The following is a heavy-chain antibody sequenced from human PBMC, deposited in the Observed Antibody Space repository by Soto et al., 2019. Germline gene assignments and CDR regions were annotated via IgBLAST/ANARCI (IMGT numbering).Heavy chain of an antibody. CDR1: GGSFSGYY. CDR3: ARGSIGGYSYGSHWFDP. CDR2: INHSGST. V-gene: IGHV4-34*01. D-gene: IGHD5-18*01. Sequence: ASETLSLTCAVYGGSFSGYYWSWIRQPPGKGLEWIGEINHSGSTNYNPSLKSRVTISVDTSKNQFSLKLSSVTAADTAVYYCARGSIGGYSYGSHWFDPWGQGTLVTVSS. J-gene: IGHJ5*02.